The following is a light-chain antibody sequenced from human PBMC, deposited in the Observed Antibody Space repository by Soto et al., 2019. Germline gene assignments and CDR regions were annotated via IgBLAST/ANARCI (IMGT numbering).Light chain of an antibody. V-gene: IGLV2-14*01. Sequence: QSALTQPASVSGSPGQSITISCTGTSIDVGSYNYVSWYQQHPGKAPKLMIYEVSNRPSGVSDRFSGSKSGNTASLTISGLQAEDEADYYCSSYTSTATRVFGGGTKLTVL. J-gene: IGLJ3*02. CDR1: SIDVGSYNY. CDR2: EVS. CDR3: SSYTSTATRV.